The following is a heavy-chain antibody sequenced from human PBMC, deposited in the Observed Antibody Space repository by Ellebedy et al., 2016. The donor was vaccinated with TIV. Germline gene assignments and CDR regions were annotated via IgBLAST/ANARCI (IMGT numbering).Heavy chain of an antibody. D-gene: IGHD6-19*01. Sequence: AASVKVSCKASGGTFSTSAINWVRQAPGQGLDWLGGIIPLFGAASYAQKFQGRDTITADESTSTVYMELSSLRSEDTALYYCARTHISGWYFFDYWGQGTLVTVSS. V-gene: IGHV1-69*13. CDR2: IIPLFGAA. CDR1: GGTFSTSA. CDR3: ARTHISGWYFFDY. J-gene: IGHJ4*02.